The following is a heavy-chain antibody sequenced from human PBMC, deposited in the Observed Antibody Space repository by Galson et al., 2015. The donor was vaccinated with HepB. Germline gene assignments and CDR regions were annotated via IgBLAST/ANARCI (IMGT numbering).Heavy chain of an antibody. Sequence: SVKVSCKASGYTXXSXGISXXXQAPGQELEWIRWISSCNGNTNYAQKIQSRVTMTPDTXPSTAYMELSSLISDDTAVYXXARDPHKRDLPNLFDYWGQSTLVXXS. J-gene: IGHJ4*02. CDR3: ARDPHKRDLPNLFDY. D-gene: IGHD5/OR15-5a*01. CDR1: GYTXXSXG. CDR2: ISSCNGNT. V-gene: IGHV1-18*04.